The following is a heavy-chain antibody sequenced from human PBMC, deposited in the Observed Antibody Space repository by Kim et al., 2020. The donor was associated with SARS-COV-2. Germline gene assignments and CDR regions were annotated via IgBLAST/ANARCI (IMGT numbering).Heavy chain of an antibody. CDR2: ISSSGSTI. CDR3: ARGGSITIFGVERGV. Sequence: GGSLRLSCAASGFTFSSYEMNWVRQAPGKGLEWVSYISSSGSTIYYTDSVKGRFTISRDNAKNSLYLQMNSLRAEDTAVYYCARGGSITIFGVERGVWGKGTTVTVSS. D-gene: IGHD3-3*01. CDR1: GFTFSSYE. V-gene: IGHV3-48*03. J-gene: IGHJ6*04.